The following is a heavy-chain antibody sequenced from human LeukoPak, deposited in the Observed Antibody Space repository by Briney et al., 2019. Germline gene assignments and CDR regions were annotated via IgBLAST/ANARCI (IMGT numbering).Heavy chain of an antibody. D-gene: IGHD3-10*01. Sequence: GGSLRLSCAASGFTFSNYSMNWVRQAPGKGLEWVSSISKSSSYIYYADSLKGRFTISRDNAKNSLYLQMNSLRVEDTAVYCCARRKEVYGSGSYYKKRRTTYYYMDVWGKGTTVTISS. J-gene: IGHJ6*03. V-gene: IGHV3-21*01. CDR1: GFTFSNYS. CDR2: ISKSSSYI. CDR3: ARRKEVYGSGSYYKKRRTTYYYMDV.